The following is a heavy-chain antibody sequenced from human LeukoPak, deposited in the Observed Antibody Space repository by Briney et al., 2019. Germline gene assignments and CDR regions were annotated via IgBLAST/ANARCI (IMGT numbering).Heavy chain of an antibody. V-gene: IGHV4-4*07. Sequence: PSETLSLTCTVSGGSISSHYWSWLRQPAGKGLEWIGRIYTSGSTNYNPSLKSRVTMSVDTYKNQFSLKLSSVTAADTAVYYCARSRVGYCTGGVCPWYFDLWGRGTLVTVSS. D-gene: IGHD2-8*02. J-gene: IGHJ2*01. CDR2: IYTSGST. CDR3: ARSRVGYCTGGVCPWYFDL. CDR1: GGSISSHY.